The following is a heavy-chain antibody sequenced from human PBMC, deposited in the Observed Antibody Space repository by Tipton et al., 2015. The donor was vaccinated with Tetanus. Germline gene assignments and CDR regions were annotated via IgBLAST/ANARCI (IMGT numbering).Heavy chain of an antibody. CDR2: IKQDGSVK. V-gene: IGHV3-7*01. Sequence: TWIRQHPGKGLEWVANIKQDGSVKHYVDSVKGRFPISRDNAKNSLYLQMNSLRAEDTAIYYCAREKRFNLYYVDSWGQGTLVTVSS. J-gene: IGHJ4*02. CDR3: AREKRFNLYYVDS. D-gene: IGHD3-3*01.